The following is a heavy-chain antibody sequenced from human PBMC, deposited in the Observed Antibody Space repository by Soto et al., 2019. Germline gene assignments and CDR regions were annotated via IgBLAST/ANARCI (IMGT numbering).Heavy chain of an antibody. Sequence: QVQLVQSGAEVKKPGASVKVSCKASGYTFTSHGISWVRQAPGQGLEWMGWISSLTGGTNYAQNLQGRVTMTTDTPTSTAYMELRSLTSDDTAVYYCARDISYGSGTSYGYWGQGTLVTVSS. CDR2: ISSLTGGT. CDR3: ARDISYGSGTSYGY. CDR1: GYTFTSHG. D-gene: IGHD3-10*01. J-gene: IGHJ4*02. V-gene: IGHV1-18*01.